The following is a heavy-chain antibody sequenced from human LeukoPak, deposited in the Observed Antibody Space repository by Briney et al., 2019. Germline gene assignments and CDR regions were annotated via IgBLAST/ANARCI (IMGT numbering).Heavy chain of an antibody. CDR1: GYTFTSYY. CDR2: INPSGGST. Sequence: ASVKVSCKASGYTFTSYYMHWVRQAPGQGLEWMGIINPSGGSTSYAQKFQGRVTMTRDTSTSTVYMELSSLRSEDTAVYYCARSPGVGYCSSTSCSDLDYWGQGTLVTVSS. V-gene: IGHV1-46*01. D-gene: IGHD2-2*01. CDR3: ARSPGVGYCSSTSCSDLDY. J-gene: IGHJ4*02.